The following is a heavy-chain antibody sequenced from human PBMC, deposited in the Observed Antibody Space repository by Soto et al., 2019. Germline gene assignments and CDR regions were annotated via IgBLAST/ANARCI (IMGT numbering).Heavy chain of an antibody. CDR2: ISGFNGKT. CDR3: ARDSNYCGPEGANWFDL. J-gene: IGHJ5*02. V-gene: IGHV1-18*01. D-gene: IGHD2-21*01. Sequence: LQSAAELRSPGASVKVSCKTSGYSFARYGVSWVRQAPGQGLECLGWISGFNGKTEYSQPLRDRVTLTTDKYTGTDYWELRRLKSDVTAMYYCARDSNYCGPEGANWFDLWGQVTLVNVSS. CDR1: GYSFARYG.